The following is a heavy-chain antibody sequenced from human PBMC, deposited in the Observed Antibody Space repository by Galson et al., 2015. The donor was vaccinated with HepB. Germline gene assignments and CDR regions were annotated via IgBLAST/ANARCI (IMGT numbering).Heavy chain of an antibody. J-gene: IGHJ5*02. CDR2: INTNTGAP. V-gene: IGHV7-4-1*02. CDR1: GYTFTGYG. D-gene: IGHD3-10*01. Sequence: SVKVSCKASGYTFTGYGINWVRQAPGQGLQWMGWINTNTGAPTYAQGFTGRFVFSLDSSVSTAYLQITGLKAEDTAVYFCARTPYYDSGSFHNVWFDPWGQGTLVTVSS. CDR3: ARTPYYDSGSFHNVWFDP.